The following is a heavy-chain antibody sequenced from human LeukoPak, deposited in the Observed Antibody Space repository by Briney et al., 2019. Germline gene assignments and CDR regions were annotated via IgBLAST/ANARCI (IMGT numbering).Heavy chain of an antibody. D-gene: IGHD3-9*01. Sequence: PGGSLRLSCAVSGFTFSNYAMNWVRQAPGKGLEWVSAISGSADSTYYADSVKGRFTISRDNSKNTLYLQLNSLRAEDTAVYYCAKNRGVLRNFDCFDYWGQGTLVTVSS. CDR2: ISGSADST. CDR1: GFTFSNYA. J-gene: IGHJ4*02. V-gene: IGHV3-23*01. CDR3: AKNRGVLRNFDCFDY.